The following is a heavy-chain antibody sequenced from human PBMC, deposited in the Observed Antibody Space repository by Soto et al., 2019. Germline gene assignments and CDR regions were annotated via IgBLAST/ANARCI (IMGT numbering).Heavy chain of an antibody. CDR1: GGTFSSYA. Sequence: RASVKVSCKASGGTFSSYAISWVRQAPGQGLEWMGGIIPIFGTANYAQKFQGRVTITADESTSTAYMELSSLRSEDTAVYYCARDLNILTGYNFDYWGQGTLVTVSS. V-gene: IGHV1-69*13. J-gene: IGHJ4*02. CDR3: ARDLNILTGYNFDY. D-gene: IGHD3-9*01. CDR2: IIPIFGTA.